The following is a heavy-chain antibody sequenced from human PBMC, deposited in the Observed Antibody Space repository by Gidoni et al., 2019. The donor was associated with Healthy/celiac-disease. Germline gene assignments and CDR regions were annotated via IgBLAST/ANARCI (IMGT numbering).Heavy chain of an antibody. J-gene: IGHJ3*02. D-gene: IGHD3-3*01. V-gene: IGHV3-21*01. CDR3: ASWSGFFSAFDI. CDR2: ISSSTSYI. Sequence: EVPLVESGGGLVKPGGSLCIYCADSGFAFSSYSINWVRQAPGKGLEWVSSISSSTSYIYYADSVRGRFTVSRDNAKNSLFLQMNSLSVEDTAVYYCASWSGFFSAFDIWGQGTVVTVSS. CDR1: GFAFSSYS.